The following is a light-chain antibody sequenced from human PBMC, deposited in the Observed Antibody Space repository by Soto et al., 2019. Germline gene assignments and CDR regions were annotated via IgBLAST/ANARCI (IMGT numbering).Light chain of an antibody. V-gene: IGKV2-28*01. CDR2: LGS. CDR3: MQALQTPV. CDR1: QSLLHSNGYTY. Sequence: DIVMTQFPLSLPVTPGEPASISCRSSQSLLHSNGYTYLDWYLQKPGQSPQLLIYLGSNRASGVPDRFSGSGSGTDFTLKISRVEAEDVGVYYCMQALQTPVFGQGTRLEI. J-gene: IGKJ5*01.